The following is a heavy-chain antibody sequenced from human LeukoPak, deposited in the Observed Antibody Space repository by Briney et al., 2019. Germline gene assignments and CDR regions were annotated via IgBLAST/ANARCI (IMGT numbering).Heavy chain of an antibody. CDR3: ARGASSSWYTIGY. V-gene: IGHV4-61*01. CDR1: GGSVSSGSYY. J-gene: IGHJ4*02. Sequence: SETLSLTCAVSGGSVSSGSYYWSWIRQPPGKGLEWIGYIYYSGSTNYNPSLKSRVTISADTSKNQFSLKLSSVTAADTAVYYCARGASSSWYTIGYWGQGTLVTVSS. D-gene: IGHD6-13*01. CDR2: IYYSGST.